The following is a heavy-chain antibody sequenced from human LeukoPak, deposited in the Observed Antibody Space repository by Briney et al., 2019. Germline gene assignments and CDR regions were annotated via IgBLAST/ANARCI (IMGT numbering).Heavy chain of an antibody. Sequence: GGSLRLSCAASGFTVSSNYMSWVRQASGKGLEWVSTLSGSGVSTYYADSVKGRFTISRDNSKNTLYVQMNSLRAEDTAVYYCAKGEYYDSSGFLEYWGQGTLVTVSS. J-gene: IGHJ4*02. V-gene: IGHV3-23*01. D-gene: IGHD3-22*01. CDR1: GFTVSSNY. CDR2: LSGSGVST. CDR3: AKGEYYDSSGFLEY.